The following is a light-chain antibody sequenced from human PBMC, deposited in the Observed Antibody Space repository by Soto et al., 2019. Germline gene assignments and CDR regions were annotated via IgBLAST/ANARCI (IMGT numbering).Light chain of an antibody. CDR2: KAS. CDR1: QSIADW. V-gene: IGKV1-5*03. Sequence: DIHMTQSPSTLSASVGDRVTIPCRASQSIADWLARYQQKPGKAPKLLIYKASTLESGVPSRSSGSGSGTEFTLTISSLQPDDFATYSCQQYVAYPLTFGGGTKVDIK. CDR3: QQYVAYPLT. J-gene: IGKJ4*01.